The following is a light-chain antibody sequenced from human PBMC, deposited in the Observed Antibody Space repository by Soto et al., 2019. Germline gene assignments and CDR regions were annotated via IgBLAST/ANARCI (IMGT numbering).Light chain of an antibody. CDR3: QKCKVAPFT. J-gene: IGKJ4*01. CDR2: GAS. V-gene: IGKV3-11*01. Sequence: IVLPQSPATLSLAPGERITLSCRASQSVGIYLAWYQQKPGQAPRLLIYGASSRATGIPDRFSGSGSGTEFTLTISSLQPEDVATYYCQKCKVAPFTFGGGTKVDIK. CDR1: QSVGIY.